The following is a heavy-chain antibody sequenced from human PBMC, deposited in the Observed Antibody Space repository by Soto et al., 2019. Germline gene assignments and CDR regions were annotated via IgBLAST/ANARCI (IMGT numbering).Heavy chain of an antibody. V-gene: IGHV3-23*01. CDR2: ISGSGGST. CDR3: AKNTDVVVVAATPFSPMDV. CDR1: GFTFSSYA. J-gene: IGHJ6*04. Sequence: EVQLLESGGGLVQPGGSLRLSCAASGFTFSSYAMSWVRQAPGKGLEWVSAISGSGGSTYYADSVKGRFTISRDNSKNTLYLQMNSLRAEDTAVYYCAKNTDVVVVAATPFSPMDVWGKGTTVTVSS. D-gene: IGHD2-15*01.